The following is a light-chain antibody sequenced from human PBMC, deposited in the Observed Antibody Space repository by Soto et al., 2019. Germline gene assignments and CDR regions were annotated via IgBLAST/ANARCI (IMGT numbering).Light chain of an antibody. CDR1: QAIRSD. CDR2: DVS. Sequence: EIVMTQSPVALSVSPGERATLSCRASQAIRSDLAWYQQKPGQAPRLLISDVSTRATGIPARFNGSGSGTEFTLAISSLQFEDFAVYYCQQYNDWPPRITFGQGTRLEIK. CDR3: QQYNDWPPRIT. V-gene: IGKV3-15*01. J-gene: IGKJ5*01.